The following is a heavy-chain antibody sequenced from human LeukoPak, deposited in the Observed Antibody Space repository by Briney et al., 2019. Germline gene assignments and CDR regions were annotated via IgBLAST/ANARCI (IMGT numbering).Heavy chain of an antibody. CDR1: GFSLSTSGVG. CDR2: IYWDDDK. V-gene: IGHV2-5*02. D-gene: IGHD6-13*01. Sequence: SGPTLLDPPLPLTLTCTFAGFSLSTSGVGVSWIRQPPVKALEWLAVIYWDDDKRYSPSLQSRLTITKDTSKNQVVLTMTNMDPVDSATYYCAHTLAYSSTWYFGYWGQGALVTVSS. CDR3: AHTLAYSSTWYFGY. J-gene: IGHJ4*02.